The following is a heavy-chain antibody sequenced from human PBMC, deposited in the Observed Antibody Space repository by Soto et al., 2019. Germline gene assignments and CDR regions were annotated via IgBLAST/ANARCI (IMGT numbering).Heavy chain of an antibody. V-gene: IGHV3-73*01. CDR2: IRSKANSYAT. Sequence: PGGSLRLSCAASGFTFSGSAMHWVRQASGKGLEWVGRIRSKANSYATAYAASVKGRLTISRDDSKNTAYLQMNSLKTEDTAVYYCTRQYYDILTGYSDYWGQGTLVTVSS. CDR1: GFTFSGSA. CDR3: TRQYYDILTGYSDY. D-gene: IGHD3-9*01. J-gene: IGHJ4*02.